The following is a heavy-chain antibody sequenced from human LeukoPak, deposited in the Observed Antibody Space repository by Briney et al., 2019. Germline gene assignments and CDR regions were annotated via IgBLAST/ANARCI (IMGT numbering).Heavy chain of an antibody. CDR3: VRLHHYYGSGSYRVGAFDI. V-gene: IGHV4-34*01. CDR1: GGSFSGYY. CDR2: INHSGST. J-gene: IGHJ3*02. Sequence: SETLSLTCAVYGGSFSGYYWSWIRQPPGKGLEWIGEINHSGSTNYNPSLKSRVTMSVDTSKNQFSLKLSSVTAADTAVYYCVRLHHYYGSGSYRVGAFDIWGQGTMVTVSS. D-gene: IGHD3-10*01.